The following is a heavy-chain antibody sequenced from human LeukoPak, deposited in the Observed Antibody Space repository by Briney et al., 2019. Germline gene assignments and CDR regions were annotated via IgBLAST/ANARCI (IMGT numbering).Heavy chain of an antibody. CDR2: IYSGGST. Sequence: GGSLRLSCAASGFTVSSNYMSWVRQAPGKGLEWVSVIYSGGSTYYADSVKGRFTISRDNSKNTLYLQMNSLRAEDTAVYYCAFHRSGWSEYFQHWGQGTLVTVSS. CDR3: AFHRSGWSEYFQH. V-gene: IGHV3-53*01. CDR1: GFTVSSNY. D-gene: IGHD6-19*01. J-gene: IGHJ1*01.